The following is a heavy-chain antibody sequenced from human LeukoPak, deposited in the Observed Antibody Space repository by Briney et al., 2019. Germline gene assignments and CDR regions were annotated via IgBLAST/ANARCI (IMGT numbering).Heavy chain of an antibody. D-gene: IGHD6-13*01. J-gene: IGHJ6*03. V-gene: IGHV3-30*04. CDR3: AREHSTPDYSYYYMDV. Sequence: GRSLRLSCAASGFTFSSYAMHWVRQAPGKGLEWVTVISYDGNNKYYADSVKGRFTISRDNSKNTLYLQMNSLRAEDTAVYYCAREHSTPDYSYYYMDVWGKGTTVTVSS. CDR2: ISYDGNNK. CDR1: GFTFSSYA.